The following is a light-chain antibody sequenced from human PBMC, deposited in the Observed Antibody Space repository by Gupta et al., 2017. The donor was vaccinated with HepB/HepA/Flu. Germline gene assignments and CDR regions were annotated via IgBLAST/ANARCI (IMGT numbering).Light chain of an antibody. V-gene: IGKV4-1*01. CDR3: QQHENYRSIT. J-gene: IGKJ5*01. CDR1: QSVLCSYSNKNF. CDR2: CAS. Sequence: IGITLSRDSLAVSLGERATINCKSSQSVLCSYSNKNFLAWYQQKAGQPPKLLIYCASTRQSGVVDRFSGSGCGTDLTLTINSRQEEDVAVYYCQQHENYRSITFGQGTQVDIK.